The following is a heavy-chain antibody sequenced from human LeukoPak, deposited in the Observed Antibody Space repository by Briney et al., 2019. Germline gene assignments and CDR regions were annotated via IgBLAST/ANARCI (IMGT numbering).Heavy chain of an antibody. D-gene: IGHD3-10*02. CDR2: ISSRDSTI. V-gene: IGHV3-11*04. Sequence: GGSLRLSCAASGSIFSDYYLSWIRQAPGKGLEWVSYISSRDSTIYYADSVRGRFTISRDNAKNSLYLQMNSLRAEDTAVYYCAELGITMIGGVWGKGTTVTISS. J-gene: IGHJ6*04. CDR1: GSIFSDYY. CDR3: AELGITMIGGV.